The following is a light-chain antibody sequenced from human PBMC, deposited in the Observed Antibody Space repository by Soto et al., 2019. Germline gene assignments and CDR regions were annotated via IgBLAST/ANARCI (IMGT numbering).Light chain of an antibody. CDR1: HYIDNW. CDR3: QQAYSFPIT. V-gene: IGKV1-12*01. J-gene: IGKJ5*01. Sequence: DIQMTQSPSSVSASVGDTVTITCRASHYIDNWLAWYQQQPGKAPKLLIYDASRLRSGVPSTFSGMRAGTDVTLTVTALQPEDFATYYCQQAYSFPITFGQGTRLEIK. CDR2: DAS.